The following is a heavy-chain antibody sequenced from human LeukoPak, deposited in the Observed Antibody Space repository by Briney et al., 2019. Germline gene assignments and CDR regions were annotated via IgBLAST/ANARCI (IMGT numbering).Heavy chain of an antibody. CDR3: ARDRVRGVILSSYYYYYYMDV. CDR1: GGTFSRFA. CDR2: ISAYNGNT. Sequence: ASVKVSCKASGGTFSRFAISWVRQAPGQGLEWMGWISAYNGNTNYAQKLQGRVTMTTDTSTSTAYMELRSLRSDDTAVYYCARDRVRGVILSSYYYYYYMDVWGKGTTVTISS. J-gene: IGHJ6*03. V-gene: IGHV1-18*01. D-gene: IGHD3-10*01.